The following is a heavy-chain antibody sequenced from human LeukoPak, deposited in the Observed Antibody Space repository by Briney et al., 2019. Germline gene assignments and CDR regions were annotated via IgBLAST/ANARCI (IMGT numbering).Heavy chain of an antibody. CDR3: ASWFTSVARGNYYYGMDV. J-gene: IGHJ6*02. CDR1: GGSFSGYC. CDR2: INHSGST. D-gene: IGHD3-10*01. Sequence: KPSETLSLTCAVYGGSFSGYCWSWIRQPPGKGLEWIGEINHSGSTNYNPSLKSRVTISVDTSKNQFSLKLSSVTAADTAVYYCASWFTSVARGNYYYGMDVWGQGTTVTVSS. V-gene: IGHV4-34*01.